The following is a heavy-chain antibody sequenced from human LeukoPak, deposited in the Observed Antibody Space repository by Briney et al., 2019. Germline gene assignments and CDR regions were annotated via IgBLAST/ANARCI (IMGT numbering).Heavy chain of an antibody. D-gene: IGHD3-3*01. CDR2: INAGNGNT. J-gene: IGHJ4*02. CDR3: ARSDFWSGYYLFPFDY. V-gene: IGHV1-3*01. Sequence: ASVKVSCKASGYTFTSYAMHWVRQAPGQRLEWMGWINAGNGNTKYSQKFQGRVTITRDTSASTAYMELSSLRSEDTAVYYCARSDFWSGYYLFPFDYWGQGTLVTVSS. CDR1: GYTFTSYA.